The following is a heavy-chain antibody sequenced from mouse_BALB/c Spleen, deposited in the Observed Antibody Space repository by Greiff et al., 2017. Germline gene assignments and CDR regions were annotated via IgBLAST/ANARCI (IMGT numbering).Heavy chain of an antibody. V-gene: IGHV3-2*02. CDR1: GYSITSDYA. Sequence: EVKLVESGPGLVKPSQSLSLTCTVTGYSITSDYAWNWIRQFPGNKLEWMGYISYSGSTSYNPSLKSRISITRDTSKNQFFLQLNSVTTEDTATYYCAIYYRYAWFAYWGQGTLVTVSA. J-gene: IGHJ3*01. D-gene: IGHD2-14*01. CDR2: ISYSGST. CDR3: AIYYRYAWFAY.